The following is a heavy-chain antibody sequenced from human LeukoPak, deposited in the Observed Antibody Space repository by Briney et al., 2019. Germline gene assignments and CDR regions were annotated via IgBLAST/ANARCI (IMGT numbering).Heavy chain of an antibody. D-gene: IGHD6-19*01. J-gene: IGHJ6*04. CDR2: INPRGST. Sequence: SETLSLTCGVSGGSFSIHYWTWIRQPPGKGLEWIGEINPRGSTNYNPSLESRVTVSADTSRHQLSLSQTSVTAVDSTVYFCARGQRQGSAWSWGPKEKSYQYMDVWGTGTTVIVSS. V-gene: IGHV4-34*01. CDR1: GGSFSIHY. CDR3: ARGQRQGSAWSWGPKEKSYQYMDV.